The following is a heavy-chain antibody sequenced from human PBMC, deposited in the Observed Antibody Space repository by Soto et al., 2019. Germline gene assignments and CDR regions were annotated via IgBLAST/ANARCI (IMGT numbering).Heavy chain of an antibody. CDR1: GYTFTSYG. Sequence: QVQLVQSGAEVKKRGAAVKVSCNASGYTFTSYGISWVRQAPGPGLEWMGWISAYNGNTNYAQKLQGRVTMTTDTSTSKAYMELGSLKSDDPAGYYCASFVGGYYDSSGYAGDYWGQGTLVTVSS. D-gene: IGHD3-22*01. CDR2: ISAYNGNT. V-gene: IGHV1-18*01. CDR3: ASFVGGYYDSSGYAGDY. J-gene: IGHJ4*02.